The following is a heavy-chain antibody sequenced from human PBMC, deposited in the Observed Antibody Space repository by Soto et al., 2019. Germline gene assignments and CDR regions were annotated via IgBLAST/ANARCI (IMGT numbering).Heavy chain of an antibody. Sequence: EVQLLESGGGLVQPGGSLRLSCAASGFTFSNYAMSWVRQAPGKGLECVSSISGNGGRTYYADSVKGRFSISGDNSKNTVYLQMSSLRAEDTAVYYCAKNSENFGDSKYDYWGQGPLVTVSS. V-gene: IGHV3-23*01. J-gene: IGHJ4*02. D-gene: IGHD4-17*01. CDR1: GFTFSNYA. CDR2: ISGNGGRT. CDR3: AKNSENFGDSKYDY.